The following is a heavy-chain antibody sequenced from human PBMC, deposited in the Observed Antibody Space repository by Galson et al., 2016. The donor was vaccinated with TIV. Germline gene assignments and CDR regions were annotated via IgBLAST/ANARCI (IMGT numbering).Heavy chain of an antibody. D-gene: IGHD3-22*01. J-gene: IGHJ4*02. Sequence: QSGAEVTKPGESLKIPCKVSGYPFTSYWIAWVRQMPGRGLECMGIIYPGDSDTRYSPAFQGLVSISADKSNSTAYLRWSSLQASDSAFYYCARLRSFFESSGYSDFWGQGTLVTVSS. CDR2: IYPGDSDT. CDR3: ARLRSFFESSGYSDF. CDR1: GYPFTSYW. V-gene: IGHV5-51*01.